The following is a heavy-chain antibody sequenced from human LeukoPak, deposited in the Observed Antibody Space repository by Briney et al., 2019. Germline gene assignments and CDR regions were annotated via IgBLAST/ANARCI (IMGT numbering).Heavy chain of an antibody. Sequence: GGSLRLSCAASGYTFSGHWIHRVRQAPGKGLEWVSRINSDATGTMDADSVKGRFTTSRDNAKNTAYLQMNSLRAEDTAVYYCARGRYFALDVWGQGTTVTVSS. D-gene: IGHD2/OR15-2a*01. J-gene: IGHJ6*02. CDR1: GYTFSGHW. CDR3: ARGRYFALDV. CDR2: INSDATGT. V-gene: IGHV3-74*03.